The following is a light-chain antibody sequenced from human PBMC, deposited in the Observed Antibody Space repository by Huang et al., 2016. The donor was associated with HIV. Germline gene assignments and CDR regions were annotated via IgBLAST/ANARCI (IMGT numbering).Light chain of an antibody. V-gene: IGKV3-11*01. CDR2: DAS. J-gene: IGKJ1*01. CDR1: QSVGSY. CDR3: QQRSNRTPTT. Sequence: EIILTQSPATLSLSPGERATLSCRASQSVGSYLAWYQQKTGQAPRLLIYDASNRATGIPARFSGGGSGTDFTLTIRGLEPEDFAVYFCQQRSNRTPTTFGQGTKVE.